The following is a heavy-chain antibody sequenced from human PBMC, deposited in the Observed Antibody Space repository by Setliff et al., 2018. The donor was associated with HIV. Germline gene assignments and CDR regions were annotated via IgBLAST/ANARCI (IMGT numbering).Heavy chain of an antibody. J-gene: IGHJ4*02. D-gene: IGHD3-22*01. Sequence: ASVKVSCKASGYGFTAYYLHWMRQAPGLGLEWMGRINPHSGDTHYAQKFQGRVTMTRDTSISTAYLELSGLRSDDTAVYYCASGRITMIVVVPPLDYWGQGTPVTVSS. CDR3: ASGRITMIVVVPPLDY. CDR1: GYGFTAYY. V-gene: IGHV1-2*06. CDR2: INPHSGDT.